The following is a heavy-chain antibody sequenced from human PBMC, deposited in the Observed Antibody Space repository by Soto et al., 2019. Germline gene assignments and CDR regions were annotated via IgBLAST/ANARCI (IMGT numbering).Heavy chain of an antibody. Sequence: QITLKESGPTLVKPTQTLTLTCTFSGFSLSTSGVGVGWFRQPPGKALEWLALIYWNDDKRYSPSLKSRLTITKDTSQNPVVLTMTNIDPVDTATYYCAHSLAASHYGGSGPINSFDYWGQGTLGTVSS. D-gene: IGHD4-17*01. CDR1: GFSLSTSGVG. V-gene: IGHV2-5*01. CDR3: AHSLAASHYGGSGPINSFDY. J-gene: IGHJ4*02. CDR2: IYWNDDK.